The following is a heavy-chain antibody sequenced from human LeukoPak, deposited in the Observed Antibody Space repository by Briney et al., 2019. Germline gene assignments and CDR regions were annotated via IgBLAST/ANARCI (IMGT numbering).Heavy chain of an antibody. CDR3: ARDEGANFFDY. CDR2: IYYSGST. V-gene: IGHV4-59*01. CDR1: GGSISSYY. Sequence: PSETLPLTCTVSGGSISSYYWSWIRQPPGKGLEWIGYIYYSGSTNYNPSLKSRVTISVDTSKNQFSLELSSVTAADTAVYYCARDEGANFFDYWGQGTLVTVSS. D-gene: IGHD1-26*01. J-gene: IGHJ4*02.